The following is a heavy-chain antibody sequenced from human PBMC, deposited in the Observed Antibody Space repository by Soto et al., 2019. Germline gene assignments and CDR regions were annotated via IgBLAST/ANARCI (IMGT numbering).Heavy chain of an antibody. CDR2: MIPIYDSP. Sequence: QVHLVQSGTEVKKPGSSVKVSCKASGDTFNNYAISWVRHAPGQGLQWMGGMIPIYDSPSYAQGSHKRVTITADRSTSTAHLELNGLTSEDTAVYYCAASTFLSGVSGYFHLDFWGQGTLVTVSS. J-gene: IGHJ4*02. D-gene: IGHD3-3*01. CDR3: AASTFLSGVSGYFHLDF. V-gene: IGHV1-69*06. CDR1: GDTFNNYA.